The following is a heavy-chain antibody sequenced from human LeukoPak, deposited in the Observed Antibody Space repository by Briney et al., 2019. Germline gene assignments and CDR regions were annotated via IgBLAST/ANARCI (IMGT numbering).Heavy chain of an antibody. CDR3: VKDDGWVQYAN. V-gene: IGHV3-23*01. D-gene: IGHD5-24*01. CDR1: GFIFSHHG. Sequence: GGSLRLSCATSGFIFSHHGMNWVRQAPGKGLEWVSGIRADAVTTYYADSVKGRFIISRDNSKNTVYLQMNSLSAEDAAVYYCVKDDGWVQYANWGQGTLVTVSS. J-gene: IGHJ4*02. CDR2: IRADAVTT.